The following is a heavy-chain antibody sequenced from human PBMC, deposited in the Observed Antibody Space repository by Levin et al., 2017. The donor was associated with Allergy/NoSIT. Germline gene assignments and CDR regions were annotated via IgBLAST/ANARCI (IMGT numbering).Heavy chain of an antibody. CDR3: AKDVYVSGWYPLGNDAFEM. J-gene: IGHJ3*02. CDR2: ISSDGRKK. D-gene: IGHD6-19*01. CDR1: GFTFSSYG. V-gene: IGHV3-30*18. Sequence: PGGSLRLSCAASGFTFSSYGMHWVRQAPGKGLEWVAVISSDGRKKFYADSVKGRFTISRDNSKNTLDLQMNSLRAEDTAVYYCAKDVYVSGWYPLGNDAFEMWGQGTKVSVSS.